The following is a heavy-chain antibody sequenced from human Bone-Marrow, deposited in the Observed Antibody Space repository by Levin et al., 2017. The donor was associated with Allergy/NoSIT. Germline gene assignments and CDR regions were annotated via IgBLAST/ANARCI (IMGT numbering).Heavy chain of an antibody. V-gene: IGHV1-2*06. CDR1: GYTFIGYY. CDR3: GRGRQSFDP. CDR2: IDPNSGDT. Sequence: GESLKISCKASGYTFIGYYIHWVRQAPGQGLEWMGRIDPNSGDTVYAQNFQGRVTMTRDTSINTAYMELSRLSSDDTAVYYCGRGRQSFDPWGQGTLVTVSS. J-gene: IGHJ5*02.